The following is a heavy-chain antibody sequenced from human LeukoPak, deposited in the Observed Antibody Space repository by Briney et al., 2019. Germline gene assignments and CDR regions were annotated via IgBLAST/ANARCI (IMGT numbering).Heavy chain of an antibody. CDR2: INGWSRYI. Sequence: GGSLRLSCAASGLTFSTSNMNWVRQTPGKGLEWVSSINGWSRYIYYADSVTGRFTISRDNANNSLYLQMNNLRPEDTAVYYCATSPSPVWDILGGMVKYFQHWGLGTLVSVSS. CDR1: GLTFSTSN. J-gene: IGHJ1*01. V-gene: IGHV3-21*01. D-gene: IGHD5-12*01. CDR3: ATSPSPVWDILGGMVKYFQH.